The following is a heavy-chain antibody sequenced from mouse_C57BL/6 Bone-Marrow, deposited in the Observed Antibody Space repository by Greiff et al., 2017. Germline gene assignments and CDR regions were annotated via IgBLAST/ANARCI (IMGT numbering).Heavy chain of an antibody. CDR3: ARPRRWYFDD. J-gene: IGHJ1*03. CDR2: IHPNSGST. V-gene: IGHV1-64*01. Sequence: VQLKQPGAELVKPGASVKLSCKASGYTFTSYWMHWVKQRPGQGLEWIGMIHPNSGSTNYNEKLKSKATLTVDKSSSTAYMQLSSLTSEDPAVYYCARPRRWYFDDWGTGTTVTVSS. CDR1: GYTFTSYW. D-gene: IGHD2-12*01.